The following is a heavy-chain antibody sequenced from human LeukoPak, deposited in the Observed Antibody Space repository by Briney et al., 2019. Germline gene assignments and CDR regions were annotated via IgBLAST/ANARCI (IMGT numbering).Heavy chain of an antibody. CDR1: GFTFSSYE. Sequence: GGSLRLSCAASGFTFSSYEMNWIRQAPGKGLEWISYIRNSGSTKYYADSVKGRFTISRDNAKNSVFLQMNSLRAEDTAVYYCAAVIDYWGQGTLVTVSS. CDR3: AAVIDY. V-gene: IGHV3-48*03. CDR2: IRNSGSTK. J-gene: IGHJ4*02.